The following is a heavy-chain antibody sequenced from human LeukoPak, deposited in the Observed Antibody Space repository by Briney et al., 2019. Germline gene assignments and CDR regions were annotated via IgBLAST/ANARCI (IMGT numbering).Heavy chain of an antibody. V-gene: IGHV3-48*01. D-gene: IGHD3-10*01. J-gene: IGHJ4*02. CDR2: ISSSGSTI. CDR3: AKDDAWLRFGE. CDR1: GFTFSSYG. Sequence: GGSLRLSCAASGFTFSSYGMHWVRQAPGKGLEWVSYISSSGSTIYYADSVKGRFTISRGNSKNTLYLEVISLTAEDTAVYYCAKDDAWLRFGEWSQGTLVTVSS.